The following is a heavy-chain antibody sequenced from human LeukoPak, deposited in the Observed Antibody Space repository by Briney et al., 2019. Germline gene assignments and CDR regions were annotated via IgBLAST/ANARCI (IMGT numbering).Heavy chain of an antibody. V-gene: IGHV3-23*01. CDR3: AKPDHGYGDHVSQLDY. CDR1: GFNFYTYA. D-gene: IGHD4-17*01. Sequence: PEGSLRLSCAASGFNFYTYAMNWVRQAPGKGLEWVSGIGGSGSITYYADSVKGRFTISRDNSNNTLYLQMNSLRVEDTAVYYCAKPDHGYGDHVSQLDYWGQGTLVTVSS. J-gene: IGHJ4*02. CDR2: IGGSGSIT.